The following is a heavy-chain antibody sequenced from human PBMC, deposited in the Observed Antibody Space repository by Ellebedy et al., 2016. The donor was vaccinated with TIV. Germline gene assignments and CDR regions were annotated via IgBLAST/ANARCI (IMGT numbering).Heavy chain of an antibody. J-gene: IGHJ6*02. D-gene: IGHD2-2*01. V-gene: IGHV3-9*01. CDR3: ARYCSTSSCSNNYALDV. CDR2: ISSNSDTR. CDR1: GFTFDDYA. Sequence: SLKISXAASGFTFDDYAMHWVRQAPGKGLEWVSGISSNSDTRGYADSVKGRFTISRDNAKNSLYLQMNSLRAEDTALFYCARYCSTSSCSNNYALDVWGQGTTLTVSS.